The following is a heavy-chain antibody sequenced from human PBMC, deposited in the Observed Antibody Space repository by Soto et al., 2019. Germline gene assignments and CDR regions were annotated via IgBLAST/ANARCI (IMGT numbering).Heavy chain of an antibody. V-gene: IGHV3-30-3*01. CDR1: GFTFSSYA. D-gene: IGHD3-22*01. Sequence: GGSLRLSCAASGFTFSSYAMHWVRQAPGKGLERVAVISYEGSDKYYADSVKGRFTISKDNSRNTLYLQMNSLRIEDTAVYYCTRALDAMIPTGYWGQGTLVTVSS. CDR2: ISYEGSDK. CDR3: TRALDAMIPTGY. J-gene: IGHJ4*02.